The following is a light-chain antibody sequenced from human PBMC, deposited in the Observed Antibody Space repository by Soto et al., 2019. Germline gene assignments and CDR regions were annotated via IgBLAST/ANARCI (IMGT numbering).Light chain of an antibody. Sequence: DIQMTQSPSTLSASVGDRVTITCRASQSIGYWLAWYQQKPGKAPKLLIYDASTLVSGVPSTFSASGSETEFTFTVSRLQADDSATYYCRQYKSFSPYTFGQGTRLEIK. CDR2: DAS. CDR3: RQYKSFSPYT. J-gene: IGKJ2*01. V-gene: IGKV1-5*01. CDR1: QSIGYW.